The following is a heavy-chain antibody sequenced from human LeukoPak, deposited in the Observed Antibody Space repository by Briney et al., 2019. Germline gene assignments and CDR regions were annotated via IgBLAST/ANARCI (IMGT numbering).Heavy chain of an antibody. V-gene: IGHV3-48*01. J-gene: IGHJ4*02. D-gene: IGHD1-26*01. CDR1: RFTFSDYG. Sequence: GGSLRLSCAASRFTFSDYGLHWVRQAPGKGLEWISYISTSTTTIYYANSVKGRFTISRDNAKKSLYLQMNSLRVEDTGVYYCASWGEGALDNWGQGTLVTVSS. CDR2: ISTSTTTI. CDR3: ASWGEGALDN.